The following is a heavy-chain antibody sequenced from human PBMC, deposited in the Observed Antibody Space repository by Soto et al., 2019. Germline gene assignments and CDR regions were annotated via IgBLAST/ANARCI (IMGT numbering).Heavy chain of an antibody. V-gene: IGHV1-69*01. J-gene: IGHJ4*02. Sequence: QAQLVQSGAELKKPGSSVRVSCKISGDSFSSYAISWVRQAPGEGLEWVGDIIPIFETANYAQKFQGRVTITAVESTTTAYMEVTRLRPEDTAIFYCAASDSSSWQHDYWGQGTLITVSS. D-gene: IGHD6-13*01. CDR1: GDSFSSYA. CDR2: IIPIFETA. CDR3: AASDSSSWQHDY.